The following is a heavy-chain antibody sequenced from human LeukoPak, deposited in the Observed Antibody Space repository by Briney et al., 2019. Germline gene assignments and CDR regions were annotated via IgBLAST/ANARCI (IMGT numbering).Heavy chain of an antibody. D-gene: IGHD3-16*01. CDR1: GFTLSRYG. CDR3: AKGYFGVDY. V-gene: IGHV3-23*01. Sequence: GGSLRPSCAASGFTLSRYGMNWVRQAPGKGLEWVSTIGGSGGDTHYADSVKGRFTISRDNSESTLYLQMNSLRAEDTAVYYCAKGYFGVDYWGQGTLVTVSS. J-gene: IGHJ4*02. CDR2: IGGSGGDT.